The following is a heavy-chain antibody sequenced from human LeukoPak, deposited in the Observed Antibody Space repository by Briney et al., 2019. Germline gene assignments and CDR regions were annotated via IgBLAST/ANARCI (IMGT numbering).Heavy chain of an antibody. CDR2: INHGGST. CDR3: AREGYCSGGSCSGDY. Sequence: PSETLSLTCAVYGGSLSAYYWTWIRQPPGKGLEWIGEINHGGSTNYNPSLKSRVTISIDTSKNQFSLKLSSVTAADTAVYYCAREGYCSGGSCSGDYWGQGTLVTVSS. J-gene: IGHJ4*02. D-gene: IGHD2-15*01. CDR1: GGSLSAYY. V-gene: IGHV4-34*01.